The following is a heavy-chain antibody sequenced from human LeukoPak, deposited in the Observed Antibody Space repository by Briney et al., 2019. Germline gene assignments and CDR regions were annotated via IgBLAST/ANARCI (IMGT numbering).Heavy chain of an antibody. CDR2: ISSSSSYI. CDR1: GFTFSSYS. Sequence: PGGTLRLSCAASGFTFSSYSMNWVRQAPGKGLEWVSSISSSSSYIYYADSVKGRFTISRDNAKNSLYLQMNSLRAGDTAVYYCAEWELQDYWGQGTLVIVSS. D-gene: IGHD1-26*01. CDR3: AEWELQDY. J-gene: IGHJ4*02. V-gene: IGHV3-21*01.